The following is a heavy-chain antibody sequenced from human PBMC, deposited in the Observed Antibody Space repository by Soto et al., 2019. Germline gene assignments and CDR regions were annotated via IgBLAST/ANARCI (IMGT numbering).Heavy chain of an antibody. J-gene: IGHJ3*02. CDR2: ISGSGGST. D-gene: IGHD3-22*01. Sequence: GGSLRLSCAASGFTFSSYAMSWVRQAPGKGLEWVSAISGSGGSTYYADSVKGRFTISRDNSKNTLYLQMNSLRAEDTAVYYCAKDLYYDSSGSHAFDIWGQGTIVTVSS. V-gene: IGHV3-23*01. CDR3: AKDLYYDSSGSHAFDI. CDR1: GFTFSSYA.